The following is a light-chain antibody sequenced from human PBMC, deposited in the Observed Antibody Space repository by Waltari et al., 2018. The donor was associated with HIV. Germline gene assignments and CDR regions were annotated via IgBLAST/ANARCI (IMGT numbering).Light chain of an antibody. V-gene: IGKV2-30*01. J-gene: IGKJ2*01. CDR1: LSLVYSDGNTY. CDR2: KVS. CDR3: MQGTHWPYT. Sequence: DVVMTQSPLSLPATLGQPASISCRSSLSLVYSDGNTYLSWFQQSPGQSPRRLVYKVSKRDSGVPDRFSGSGSGTGFTLKISRVEAEDVGVYYCMQGTHWPYTFGQGTKLEIK.